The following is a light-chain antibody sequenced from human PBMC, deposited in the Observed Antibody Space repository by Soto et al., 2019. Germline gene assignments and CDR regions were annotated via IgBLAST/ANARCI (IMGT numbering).Light chain of an antibody. Sequence: QSALTQPASVPGSLGQSITISCTGTSSDVGGYNYVSWYQQHPGKAPKLIIFDVSNRPSGVSDRFSGSKSGNTASLTISGLQAEDEADYYCSSYTGSNTQIFGGGTKLTVL. CDR1: SSDVGGYNY. V-gene: IGLV2-14*01. CDR3: SSYTGSNTQI. CDR2: DVS. J-gene: IGLJ2*01.